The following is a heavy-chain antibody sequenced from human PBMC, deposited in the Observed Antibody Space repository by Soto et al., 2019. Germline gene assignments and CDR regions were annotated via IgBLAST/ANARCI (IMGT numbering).Heavy chain of an antibody. CDR1: GFTFSSYW. D-gene: IGHD3-16*01. CDR2: INSDGSST. Sequence: GGSLRLSCAASGFTFSSYWMHWVRQAPGEGLVWVSRINSDGSSTNYADSVKGRFTISRDNAKNTLYLQMNSLRAEDTAVYYCARTLGGNSSPYWGQGTLVTVSS. CDR3: ARTLGGNSSPY. J-gene: IGHJ4*02. V-gene: IGHV3-74*01.